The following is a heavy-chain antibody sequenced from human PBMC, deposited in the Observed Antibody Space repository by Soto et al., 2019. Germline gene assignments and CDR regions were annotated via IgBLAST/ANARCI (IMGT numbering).Heavy chain of an antibody. D-gene: IGHD2-2*01. CDR3: ARDGRYCISTSCYDWFDP. CDR1: GGTFSSYA. J-gene: IGHJ5*02. V-gene: IGHV1-69*12. CDR2: IIPIFGTA. Sequence: QVQLVQSGAEVKKPGSSVKVSCKASGGTFSSYAISWVRQAPGQGLEWMGGIIPIFGTANYAQKFQGRVTITADESTSTAYMELSSLRSEDTAVYYCARDGRYCISTSCYDWFDPWGQGTLVTVSS.